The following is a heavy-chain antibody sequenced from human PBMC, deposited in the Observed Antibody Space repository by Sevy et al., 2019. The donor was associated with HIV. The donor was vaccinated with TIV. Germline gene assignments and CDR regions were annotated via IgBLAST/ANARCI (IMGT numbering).Heavy chain of an antibody. D-gene: IGHD6-13*01. V-gene: IGHV6-1*01. CDR1: GDSVSSNSGA. CDR2: TYYRSKWYN. CDR3: ARGRDIAPAAPDAFDV. Sequence: KQSQTLSLTCAISGDSVSSNSGAWIWIRQSPSRGLEWLGRTYYRSKWYNDYAVSVKGRITINPDTSKNQFSLQLNSVIPEDTAVYYCARGRDIAPAAPDAFDVWGQGTMVTVSS. J-gene: IGHJ3*01.